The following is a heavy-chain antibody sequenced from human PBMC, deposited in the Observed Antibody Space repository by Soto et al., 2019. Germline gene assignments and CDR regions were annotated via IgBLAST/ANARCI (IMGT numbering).Heavy chain of an antibody. J-gene: IGHJ4*02. Sequence: GASVKVSCKSSGYPFTSYVSSWVRQAPGQGLEWMGWISAYNGNTNYAQKLQGRVTMTTDTSTSTAYMELRSLRSDDTAVYYCARDNGYYFDYWGQGTLVTVSS. V-gene: IGHV1-18*01. CDR1: GYPFTSYV. D-gene: IGHD2-8*01. CDR2: ISAYNGNT. CDR3: ARDNGYYFDY.